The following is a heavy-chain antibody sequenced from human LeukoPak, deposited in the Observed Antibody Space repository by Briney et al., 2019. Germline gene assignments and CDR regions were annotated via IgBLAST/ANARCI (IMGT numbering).Heavy chain of an antibody. Sequence: ASVTVSCKASGYTFSSNAMNWVRQAPGQGLEWMGWINTNTGNPTYAQGFTGRFVFSLDTSVSTAYLQISSLKAEDTAVYYCARGDCSGGSCYVRISDYWGQGTLVTVSS. V-gene: IGHV7-4-1*02. CDR1: GYTFSSNA. J-gene: IGHJ4*02. CDR3: ARGDCSGGSCYVRISDY. CDR2: INTNTGNP. D-gene: IGHD2-15*01.